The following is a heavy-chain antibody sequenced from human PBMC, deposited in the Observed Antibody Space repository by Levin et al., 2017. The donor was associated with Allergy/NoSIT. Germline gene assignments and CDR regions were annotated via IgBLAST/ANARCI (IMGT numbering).Heavy chain of an antibody. Sequence: GGSLRLSCAASGFTFSSYSMNWVRQAPGKGLEWVSSISSISSYIYYADSVKGRFTISRDNAKNSLYLQMNSLRAEDTAVYYCAREKSPRRIMITFGGVIADAFDSWGQGTMVTVSS. J-gene: IGHJ3*02. CDR3: AREKSPRRIMITFGGVIADAFDS. CDR2: ISSISSYI. D-gene: IGHD3-16*02. V-gene: IGHV3-21*01. CDR1: GFTFSSYS.